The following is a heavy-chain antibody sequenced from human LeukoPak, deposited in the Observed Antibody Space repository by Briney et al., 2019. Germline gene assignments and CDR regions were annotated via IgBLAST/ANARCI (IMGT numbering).Heavy chain of an antibody. CDR3: AKGYGGIYYFDY. V-gene: IGHV3-23*01. CDR1: GCTFSSYA. CDR2: ISGSDGTT. Sequence: GGSLRLSCAASGCTFSSYAMSWVRQAPGKGLEWVSAISGSDGTTYYADSVKGRFSISRDNSKNMLYLQMNSLRAEDTAVYYCAKGYGGIYYFDYWGQGTLVTVSS. J-gene: IGHJ4*02. D-gene: IGHD4-23*01.